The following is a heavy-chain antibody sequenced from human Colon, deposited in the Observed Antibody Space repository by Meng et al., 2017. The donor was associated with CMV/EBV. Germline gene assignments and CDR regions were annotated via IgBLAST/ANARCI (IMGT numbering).Heavy chain of an antibody. CDR2: ISSRSTYI. D-gene: IGHD1-14*01. J-gene: IGHJ4*02. CDR1: GFTFSNYA. CDR3: ARAPGNYLSPYYFDF. Sequence: GESLKISCAASGFTFSNYAMTWVRQAPGKGLEWVSTISSRSTYISYGDSVKGRFTVSRDDAKNSLYLQMDSLRAEDTAVYYCARAPGNYLSPYYFDFWGQGTLVTVSS. V-gene: IGHV3-21*01.